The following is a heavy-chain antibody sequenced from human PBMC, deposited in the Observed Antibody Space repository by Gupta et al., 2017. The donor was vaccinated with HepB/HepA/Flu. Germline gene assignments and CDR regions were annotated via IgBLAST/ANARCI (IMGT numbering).Heavy chain of an antibody. CDR2: IYYSGTT. D-gene: IGHD3-10*01. CDR3: ARDRVEGSGSYYKD. Sequence: QVQLQESGPGLVKPSETLSLTCIVSGGTISSYYWSWIRQPPGKGLEWIGYIYYSGTTNYNPSLKSRVTISVDTSKNQFSLKLSSVTAADTAVYYCARDRVEGSGSYYKDWGQGTLVTVSS. CDR1: GGTISSYY. V-gene: IGHV4-59*01. J-gene: IGHJ4*02.